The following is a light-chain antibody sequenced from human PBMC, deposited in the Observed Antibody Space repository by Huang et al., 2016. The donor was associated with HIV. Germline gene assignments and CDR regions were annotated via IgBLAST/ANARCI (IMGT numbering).Light chain of an antibody. J-gene: IGKJ3*01. CDR1: QSVTSNY. CDR2: GAS. V-gene: IGKV3-20*01. Sequence: EIVLTQSPGTLSLSPGERATLSCRASQSVTSNYLAWYLQKPGQAPPLLTYGASSRATDIPDRFSGSGSGTDFTLTISRLEPEDFAVYYCHQYGSPPFTFGPGTKVDIK. CDR3: HQYGSPPFT.